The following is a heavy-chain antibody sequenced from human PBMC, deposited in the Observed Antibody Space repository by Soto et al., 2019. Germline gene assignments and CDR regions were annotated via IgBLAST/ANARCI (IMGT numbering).Heavy chain of an antibody. CDR3: ARGDGGYGLYYFDY. CDR2: IYYSGST. CDR1: GGSISSGDYY. V-gene: IGHV4-30-4*01. J-gene: IGHJ4*02. D-gene: IGHD5-12*01. Sequence: QVQLQESGPGLVKPSQTLSLTCTVSGGSISSGDYYWSWIRQPPGKGLEWIGYIYYSGSTDHNPSLKSRVTISVDTSKNQFSLKLSSVTAADTAVYYCARGDGGYGLYYFDYWGQGTLVTVSS.